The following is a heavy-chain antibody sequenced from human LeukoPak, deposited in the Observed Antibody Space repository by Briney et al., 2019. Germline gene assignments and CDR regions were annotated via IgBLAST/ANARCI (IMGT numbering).Heavy chain of an antibody. J-gene: IGHJ3*02. D-gene: IGHD3-22*01. CDR2: ISWNSGSI. CDR1: GFALSSYN. CDR3: AKDIRLGYYYDSSGYYAFDI. V-gene: IGHV3-9*01. Sequence: GGSLRLSCTASGFALSSYNMNWVRQAPGKGLEWVSGISWNSGSIGYADSVKGRFTISRGNAKNSLYLQMNSLRAEDTALYYCAKDIRLGYYYDSSGYYAFDIWGQGTMVTVSS.